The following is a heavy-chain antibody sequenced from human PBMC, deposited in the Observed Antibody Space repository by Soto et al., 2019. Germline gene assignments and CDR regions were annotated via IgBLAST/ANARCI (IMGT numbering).Heavy chain of an antibody. CDR3: ARGLTTVTTLSYYYYGMDV. CDR2: ISSSSSTI. J-gene: IGHJ6*02. Sequence: WVSYISSSSSTIYYADSVKGRFTISRDNAKNSLYLQMNSLRDEDTAVYYCARGLTTVTTLSYYYYGMDVWGQGTTVTVSS. V-gene: IGHV3-48*02. D-gene: IGHD4-17*01.